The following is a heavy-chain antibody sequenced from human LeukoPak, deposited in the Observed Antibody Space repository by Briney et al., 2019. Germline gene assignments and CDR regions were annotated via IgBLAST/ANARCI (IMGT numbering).Heavy chain of an antibody. J-gene: IGHJ4*02. D-gene: IGHD6-13*01. CDR1: GGSISSSSYY. CDR2: IYYSGST. CDR3: ARGYSSSWVDY. Sequence: SETLSLTCTVSGGSISSSSYYWGWIRQPPGKGLEWIGSIYYSGSTYYNPSLKSRVTISVDTSKNQFSLKLSSVTAADTAVYYCARGYSSSWVDYWGQGTLVTVSS. V-gene: IGHV4-39*07.